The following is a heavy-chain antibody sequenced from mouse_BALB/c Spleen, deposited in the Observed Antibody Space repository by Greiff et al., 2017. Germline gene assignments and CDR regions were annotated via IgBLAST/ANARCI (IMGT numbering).Heavy chain of an antibody. CDR1: GFNIKDYY. V-gene: IGHV14-4*02. Sequence: EVQLQQSGAELVRSGASVKLSCTASGFNIKDYYMHWVKQRPEQGLEWIGWIDPENGDTEYAPKFQGKATMTADTSSNTAYLQLSSLTSEDTAVYYGNAVTNRYDLYYFDYWGQGTTLTVSS. CDR2: IDPENGDT. D-gene: IGHD2-14*01. CDR3: NAVTNRYDLYYFDY. J-gene: IGHJ2*01.